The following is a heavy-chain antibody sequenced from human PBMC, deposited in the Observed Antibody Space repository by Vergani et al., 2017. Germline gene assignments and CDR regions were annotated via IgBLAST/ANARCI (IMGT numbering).Heavy chain of an antibody. CDR2: ISSNGGST. CDR1: GFTFSSYA. D-gene: IGHD3-3*01. Sequence: EVQLLESGGGLVQPGGSLRLSCAASGFTFSSYAMHWVRQAPGKGLEYVSAISSNGGSTYYANSVKGRFTISRDNSKNTLYLQMGSLRAEDMAVYYCARKYYDFWGGXFDLWGRGTLVTVSS. V-gene: IGHV3-64*01. J-gene: IGHJ2*01. CDR3: ARKYYDFWGGXFDL.